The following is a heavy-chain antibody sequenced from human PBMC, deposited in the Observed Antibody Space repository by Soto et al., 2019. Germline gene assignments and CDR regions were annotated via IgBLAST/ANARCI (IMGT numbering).Heavy chain of an antibody. CDR1: GFTFSRYG. J-gene: IGHJ4*02. CDR3: AKEWGGSGSYPD. D-gene: IGHD1-26*01. V-gene: IGHV3-30*18. CDR2: ISYDGSNK. Sequence: QVQLVESGGGVVQPGRSLRLSCAASGFTFSRYGMHWVRQAPGKGLEWVAVISYDGSNKYYADSVKVRFTISRDNSKNTLYLQMNSLRAEDTAVYYCAKEWGGSGSYPDWGQGTLVTVSS.